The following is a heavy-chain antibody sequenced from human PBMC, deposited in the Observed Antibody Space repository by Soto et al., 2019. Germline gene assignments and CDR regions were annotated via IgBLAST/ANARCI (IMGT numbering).Heavy chain of an antibody. V-gene: IGHV3-15*07. CDR3: TTDFSSGWFFDY. CDR2: IKSKTGGVTT. CDR1: AFTFSNAW. Sequence: PGGSLRLSCAASAFTFSNAWMNWVRQAPGKGLEWVGRIKSKTGGVTTDYAAPVKGRFIISRGDSKNMLYLQMNSLKTEDTAVYYCTTDFSSGWFFDYWGQGTLVTVSS. J-gene: IGHJ4*02. D-gene: IGHD6-19*01.